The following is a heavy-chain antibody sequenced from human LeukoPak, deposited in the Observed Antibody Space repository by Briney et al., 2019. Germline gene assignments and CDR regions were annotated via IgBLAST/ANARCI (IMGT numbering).Heavy chain of an antibody. Sequence: GGSLRLSCVASGFTFSSYSMNWVRQAPGKGLEWVSYIGTSSTTTYYADSVKGRFTISRDNSKNTLFLQMNSLRAEDTAVYYCARAYSSSWYVGSGNWFDPWGQGTLVTVSS. V-gene: IGHV3-48*01. D-gene: IGHD6-13*01. CDR1: GFTFSSYS. CDR3: ARAYSSSWYVGSGNWFDP. J-gene: IGHJ5*02. CDR2: IGTSSTTT.